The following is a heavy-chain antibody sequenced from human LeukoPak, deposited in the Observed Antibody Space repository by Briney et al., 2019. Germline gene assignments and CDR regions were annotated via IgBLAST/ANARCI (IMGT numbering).Heavy chain of an antibody. J-gene: IGHJ3*02. V-gene: IGHV1-18*01. D-gene: IGHD4-17*01. CDR2: ISAYNGNT. CDR3: ARRADYARDAFDI. CDR1: GYTFTSYD. Sequence: VASVKVSCKASGYTFTSYDINWVRQAPGQGLEWMGWISAYNGNTNYAQKLQGRVTMTTDTSTSTAYMELRSLRSDDTAVYYCARRADYARDAFDIWGQGTMVTVSS.